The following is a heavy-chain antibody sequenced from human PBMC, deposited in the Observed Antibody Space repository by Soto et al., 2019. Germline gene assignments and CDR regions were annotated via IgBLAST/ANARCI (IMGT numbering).Heavy chain of an antibody. J-gene: IGHJ4*02. V-gene: IGHV4-30-2*01. D-gene: IGHD5-12*01. CDR2: IYHSGST. CDR1: SGYLRNVVYV. Sequence: SSGYLRNVVYVCIGNRQPPGKGLEWIGYIYHSGSTYYNPSLKSRVTISVDRSKNQFSLKLSSVTAADTAVYYFAAGGWLPRYYWGQGNLVTVSS. CDR3: AAGGWLPRYY.